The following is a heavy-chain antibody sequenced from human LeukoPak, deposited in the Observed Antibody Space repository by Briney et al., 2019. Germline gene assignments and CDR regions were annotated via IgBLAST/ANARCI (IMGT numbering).Heavy chain of an antibody. J-gene: IGHJ1*01. V-gene: IGHV4-59*08. CDR2: ISHIGTI. D-gene: IGHD5/OR15-5a*01. CDR3: ARHRGSTVFNY. Sequence: SETLSLTCTISGDSIDPYPWSWIRQPPGKGGEWIGYISHIGTIKYTTSLMSRVSMGLDKPNTEFSVSLRSVTATDTALYFCARHRGSTVFNYWGRGVPVIVSS. CDR1: GDSIDPYP.